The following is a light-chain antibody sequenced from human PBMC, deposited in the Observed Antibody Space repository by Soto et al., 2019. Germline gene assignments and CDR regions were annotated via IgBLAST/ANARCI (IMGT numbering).Light chain of an antibody. V-gene: IGKV1-33*01. CDR3: QQYANLPPFT. CDR1: QDISNY. CDR2: DAS. Sequence: DIQMTQSPSSLSASVGDSVTITCQASQDISNYLNWYQQKPGKAPKLLIYDASNLETGVPSRFSGSGAGTDFTFTISNLQPEDIATYYCQQYANLPPFTFGQGTKL. J-gene: IGKJ2*01.